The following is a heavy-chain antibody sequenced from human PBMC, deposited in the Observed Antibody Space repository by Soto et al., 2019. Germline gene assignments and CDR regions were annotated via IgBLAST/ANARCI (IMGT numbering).Heavy chain of an antibody. CDR3: ARGSGVGAFDI. Sequence: QVKLVDSGGGVVQPGRSLRLSCAASGFTFSSYGMHWVRQAPGKGLEWVAVIRYDGSNKYYADSVKGRFTISRDNSENTLYLQMNSLRAEDTAVYYCARGSGVGAFDIWGQGTMVTSLQ. D-gene: IGHD3-10*01. CDR1: GFTFSSYG. J-gene: IGHJ3*02. CDR2: IRYDGSNK. V-gene: IGHV3-33*01.